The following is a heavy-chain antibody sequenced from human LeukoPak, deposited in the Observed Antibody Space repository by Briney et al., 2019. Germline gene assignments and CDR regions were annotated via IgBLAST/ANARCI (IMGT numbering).Heavy chain of an antibody. J-gene: IGHJ2*01. CDR1: GFTFSSYG. CDR2: IWYDGSNK. D-gene: IGHD3-10*02. V-gene: IGHV3-33*01. Sequence: GGSLRLSCAASGFTFSSYGMHWVRQAPGKGLEWVAVIWYDGSNKYYADSVKGRFTISRDNSKNTLYLQMNSLRAEDTAVYYCARDPRITMLAPYFDLWGRGTLVTASS. CDR3: ARDPRITMLAPYFDL.